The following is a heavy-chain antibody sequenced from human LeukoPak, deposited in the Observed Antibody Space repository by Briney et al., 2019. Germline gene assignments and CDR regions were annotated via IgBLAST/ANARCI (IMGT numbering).Heavy chain of an antibody. Sequence: GGSLRLSCAASGFTFSSYSTNWVRQAPGKGLEWVSSISSSSSYIYYADSVKGRFTISRDNAKNSLYLQMNSLRAEDTAVYYCARARSSTVKVSWYYYYGMDVWGQGTTVTVSS. CDR3: ARARSSTVKVSWYYYYGMDV. D-gene: IGHD4-17*01. J-gene: IGHJ6*02. CDR1: GFTFSSYS. CDR2: ISSSSSYI. V-gene: IGHV3-21*01.